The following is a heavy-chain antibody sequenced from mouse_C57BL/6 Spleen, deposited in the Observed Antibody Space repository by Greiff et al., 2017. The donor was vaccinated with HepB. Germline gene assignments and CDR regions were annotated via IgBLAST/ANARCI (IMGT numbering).Heavy chain of an antibody. Sequence: VQRVESGPGLVAPSQSLSITCTVSGFSLTSYGVDWVRQPPGKGLEWLGVIWGGGSTNYNSALMSRLSISKDNSKSQVFLKRNRLQTDDTAMYYCAKRGYGSSSAAWFAYWGQGTLVTVSA. D-gene: IGHD1-1*01. J-gene: IGHJ3*01. CDR1: GFSLTSYG. CDR3: AKRGYGSSSAAWFAY. CDR2: IWGGGST. V-gene: IGHV2-9*01.